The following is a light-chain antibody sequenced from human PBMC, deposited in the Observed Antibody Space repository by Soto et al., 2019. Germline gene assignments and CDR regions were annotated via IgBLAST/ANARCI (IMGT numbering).Light chain of an antibody. V-gene: IGKV1-9*01. CDR3: QQLNSYPLA. CDR2: AAS. J-gene: IGKJ4*01. Sequence: DIQLTQSPSLLSASVGDRVTITCRASQGISSHLAWYQQKSGKAPKLLMYAASTFQSGVPSRFSGRGSGTAFTLTITSRQPEDFATYYCQQLNSYPLALGGGTKVEIK. CDR1: QGISSH.